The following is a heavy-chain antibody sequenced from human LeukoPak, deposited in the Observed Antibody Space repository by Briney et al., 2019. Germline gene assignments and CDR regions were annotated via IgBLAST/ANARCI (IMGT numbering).Heavy chain of an antibody. CDR1: GGSISSSSYY. CDR3: ARGPRRSRSGWKQTDYYYYMDV. V-gene: IGHV4-39*07. D-gene: IGHD6-19*01. CDR2: IYYSGST. J-gene: IGHJ6*03. Sequence: SETLSLTCTVSGGSISSSSYYWGWIRQPPGKGLEWIGSIYYSGSTYYNPSLKSRVTISVDTSKNQFSLNLSSVTAADTAVYYCARGPRRSRSGWKQTDYYYYMDVWGKGTTVTVSS.